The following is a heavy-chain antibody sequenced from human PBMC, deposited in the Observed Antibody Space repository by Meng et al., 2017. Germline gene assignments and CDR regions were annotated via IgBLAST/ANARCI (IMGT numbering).Heavy chain of an antibody. CDR1: GFTFSSFA. D-gene: IGHD2-15*01. CDR2: ISTSGGIT. J-gene: IGHJ4*02. CDR3: AFLSSAVKSVDN. Sequence: GESLKISCAASGFTFSSFAMSWVRQAPGKGLEWVSAISTSGGITHYADSVKGRFTISRDNSRTTLYLQMNSLRVEDTALYYCAFLSSAVKSVDNWGQGTLVTVSS. V-gene: IGHV3-23*01.